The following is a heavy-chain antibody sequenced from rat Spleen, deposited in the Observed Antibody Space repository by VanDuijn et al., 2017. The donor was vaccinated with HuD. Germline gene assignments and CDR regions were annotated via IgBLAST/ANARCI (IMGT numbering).Heavy chain of an antibody. CDR1: GFTFSNYY. V-gene: IGHV5-27*01. Sequence: PSGFTFSNYYMAWVRQAPTKGLEWVASISPSGGSTYYPDSVKGRFTISRDNAKSTLYLQMDSLRSEDTATYYCATRDITIAATYFDYWGQGVMVTVSS. CDR3: ATRDITIAATYFDY. J-gene: IGHJ2*01. D-gene: IGHD1-2*01. CDR2: ISPSGGST.